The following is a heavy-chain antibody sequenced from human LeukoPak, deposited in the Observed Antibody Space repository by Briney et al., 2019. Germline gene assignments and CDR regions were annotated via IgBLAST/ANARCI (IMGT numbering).Heavy chain of an antibody. CDR1: GYTFTSYD. V-gene: IGHV1-69*13. J-gene: IGHJ6*03. Sequence: SVKVSCKASGYTFTSYDINWVRQATGQGLEWMGGIIPIFGTANYAQKFQGRVTITADESTSTAYMELSSLRSEDTAVYYCARERGKDSSPFYYYYYMDVWGKGTTVTVSS. CDR3: ARERGKDSSPFYYYYYMDV. CDR2: IIPIFGTA. D-gene: IGHD3-22*01.